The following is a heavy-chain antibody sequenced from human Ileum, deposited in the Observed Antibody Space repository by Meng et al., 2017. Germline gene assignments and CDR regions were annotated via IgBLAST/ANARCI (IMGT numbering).Heavy chain of an antibody. Sequence: QGQLQGAGPGLLKPWETLSLTCSVSGGSICSYYWSLIRQPAGKGLEWIGRIYTSGSTNYNPSLKSRVTMSVDTSKNQFSLKLSSVTAADTAVYYCARDGSSSWYYFDYWGQGTLVTVSS. CDR3: ARDGSSSWYYFDY. CDR1: GGSICSYY. CDR2: IYTSGST. J-gene: IGHJ4*02. D-gene: IGHD6-13*01. V-gene: IGHV4-4*07.